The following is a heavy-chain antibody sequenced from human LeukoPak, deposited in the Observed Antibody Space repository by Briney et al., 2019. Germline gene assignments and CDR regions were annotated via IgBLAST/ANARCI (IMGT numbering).Heavy chain of an antibody. CDR1: GGSISSYY. CDR2: IYCSGST. V-gene: IGHV4-59*01. J-gene: IGHJ4*02. Sequence: SETLSLTGTVSGGSISSYYWSWIRQPPGKGLRWIGYIYCSGSTNYNPSLKSRVTISVDTSKNQFPLKLRSVTAADPAVYYCVRGHSRGGAAVFDYWGQGTLVTVSS. CDR3: VRGHSRGGAAVFDY. D-gene: IGHD6-19*01.